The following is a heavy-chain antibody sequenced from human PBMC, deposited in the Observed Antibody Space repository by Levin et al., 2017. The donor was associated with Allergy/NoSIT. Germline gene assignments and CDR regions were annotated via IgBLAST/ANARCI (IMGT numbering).Heavy chain of an antibody. V-gene: IGHV4-39*07. J-gene: IGHJ4*02. CDR2: IYYSGST. CDR3: ARAKFYDVWSGYYTRYFDY. CDR1: GGSISSSSYY. Sequence: ASETLSLTCTVSGGSISSSSYYWGWIRQPPGKGLEWIGSIYYSGSTYYNPSLKSRVTISVDTSKNQFSLKLSSVTAADTAVYYCARAKFYDVWSGYYTRYFDYWGQGTLVTVSS. D-gene: IGHD3-3*01.